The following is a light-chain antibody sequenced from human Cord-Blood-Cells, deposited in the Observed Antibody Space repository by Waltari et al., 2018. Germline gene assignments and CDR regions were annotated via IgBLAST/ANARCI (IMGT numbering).Light chain of an antibody. V-gene: IGLV3-1*01. CDR3: QAWDSSTDPPGDVV. CDR1: KLGDKY. CDR2: QDS. J-gene: IGLJ2*01. Sequence: SYELTQPPSVSVSPGQTASITCSGDKLGDKYACWYQQKPGQSPVLVIYQDSKRPSGIPERVSGSNSGNTATLTISGTQAMDEADYYCQAWDSSTDPPGDVVFGGGTKLTVL.